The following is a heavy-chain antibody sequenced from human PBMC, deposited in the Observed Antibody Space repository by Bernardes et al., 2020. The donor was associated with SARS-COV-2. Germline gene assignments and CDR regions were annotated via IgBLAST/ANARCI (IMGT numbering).Heavy chain of an antibody. D-gene: IGHD6-13*01. J-gene: IGHJ6*02. V-gene: IGHV3-11*06. CDR2: ISSHSSYT. CDR3: ASDTSGWYGGMSYGLDV. Sequence: GGSLRLSCAASGFTFSDYYMSWIRQAPGKGLEWVSYISSHSSYTNYADSVKGRFTISRDNAKNSLYLQMNSLRAEDTAVYYCASDTSGWYGGMSYGLDVWGQGTTVTVSS. CDR1: GFTFSDYY.